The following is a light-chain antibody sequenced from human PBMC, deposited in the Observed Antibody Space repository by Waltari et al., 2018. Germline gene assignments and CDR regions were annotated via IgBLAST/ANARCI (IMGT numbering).Light chain of an antibody. CDR1: QSVSSY. CDR3: QQRSNWPPT. J-gene: IGKJ4*01. CDR2: DAY. Sequence: ETVLTQSPATLSLSPGERATLSCRASQSVSSYLAWYQQKPGQAPRLLIYDAYNRATGIPARLSGSGSGTDFTLTISSLEPEDFAVYYCQQRSNWPPTFGGGTKVEIK. V-gene: IGKV3-11*01.